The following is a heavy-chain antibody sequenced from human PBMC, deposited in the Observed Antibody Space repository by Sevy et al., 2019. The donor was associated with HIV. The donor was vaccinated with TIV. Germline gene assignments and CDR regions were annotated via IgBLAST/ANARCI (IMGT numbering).Heavy chain of an antibody. J-gene: IGHJ3*02. Sequence: ASVKVSCKASGYTFTSYGISWVRQAPGQGLEWMGWISAYNGNTNYAQKLQGRVTMTTDTSTSTAYMELRSLRSDDTAVYYCATPSGGTAAAGNPPWVGAFDIWGQGTMVTVSS. CDR2: ISAYNGNT. CDR3: ATPSGGTAAAGNPPWVGAFDI. D-gene: IGHD6-13*01. CDR1: GYTFTSYG. V-gene: IGHV1-18*01.